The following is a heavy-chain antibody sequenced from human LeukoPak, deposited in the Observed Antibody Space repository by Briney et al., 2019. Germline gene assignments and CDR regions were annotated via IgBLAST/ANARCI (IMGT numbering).Heavy chain of an antibody. D-gene: IGHD3-22*01. CDR3: ASAITMIVVVTSHDAFDI. V-gene: IGHV3-23*01. J-gene: IGHJ3*02. CDR2: ISGSGGST. Sequence: GGSLTLSCAASGFTFSSYAMSWVRQAPGKGLEWVSAISGSGGSTYYADSVKGRFTISRDNSKNTLYLQMNSLRAEDTAVYYCASAITMIVVVTSHDAFDIWGQGTMVTVSS. CDR1: GFTFSSYA.